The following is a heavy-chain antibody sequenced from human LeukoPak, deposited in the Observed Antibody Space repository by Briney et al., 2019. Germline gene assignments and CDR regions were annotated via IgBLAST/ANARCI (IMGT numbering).Heavy chain of an antibody. CDR1: GGSISSSSYY. CDR2: IYYSRST. V-gene: IGHV4-39*01. Sequence: SETLSLTCTVSGGSISSSSYYWGWIRQPPGKGLEWIGSIYYSRSTYYNPSLKSRVTISVDTSKNQFSLKLSSVTAADTAVYYCARHLDTAMDWEYFQQWGQGTLVSVFS. J-gene: IGHJ1*01. D-gene: IGHD5-18*01. CDR3: ARHLDTAMDWEYFQQ.